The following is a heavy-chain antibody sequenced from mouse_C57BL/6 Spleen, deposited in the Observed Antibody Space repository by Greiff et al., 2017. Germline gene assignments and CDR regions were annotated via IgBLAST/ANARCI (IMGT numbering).Heavy chain of an antibody. CDR2: INPNNGGT. CDR1: GYTFTDYN. V-gene: IGHV1-22*01. CDR3: ARCITTGSWYFAV. Sequence: VQLQQSGPELVKPGASVKMSCKASGYTFTDYNMHWVKQSHGKSLEWIGYINPNNGGTSYNQKFKGKATLTVNKSSSTAYMELRSLTSEDSAVYYGARCITTGSWYFAVWGKGTMVTVSA. D-gene: IGHD1-1*01. J-gene: IGHJ1*03.